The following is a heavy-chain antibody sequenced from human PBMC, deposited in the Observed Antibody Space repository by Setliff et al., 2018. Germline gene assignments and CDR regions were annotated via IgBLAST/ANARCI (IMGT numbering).Heavy chain of an antibody. CDR3: ARDTRDKYDSSGYYLSLDS. V-gene: IGHV1-69*13. D-gene: IGHD3-22*01. CDR2: FIPILGAT. Sequence: GASVKVSCKSSGGTFSSSGITWVRQAPGQGLQWLGRFIPILGATNYAQKFRGRVTITADEVARTAYMELSTLRSEDTAVYYCARDTRDKYDSSGYYLSLDSWGQGSLVTVSS. J-gene: IGHJ4*02. CDR1: GGTFSSSG.